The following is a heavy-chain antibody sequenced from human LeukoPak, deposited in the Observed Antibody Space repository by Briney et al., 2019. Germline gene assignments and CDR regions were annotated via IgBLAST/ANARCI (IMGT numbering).Heavy chain of an antibody. CDR3: TMVRGVSNWFDP. CDR2: IYYSGST. V-gene: IGHV4-39*01. J-gene: IGHJ5*02. D-gene: IGHD3-10*01. Sequence: SEALSLTCTVSGGSISSSSYYWGWIRQPPGKGLEWIGSIYYSGSTYYNPSLKSRVTISVDTSKNQFSLKLSSVTAADTAVYYCTMVRGVSNWFDPWGQGTLVTVSS. CDR1: GGSISSSSYY.